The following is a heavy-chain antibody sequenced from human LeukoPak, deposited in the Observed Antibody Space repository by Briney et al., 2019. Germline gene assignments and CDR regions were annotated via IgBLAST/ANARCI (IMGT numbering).Heavy chain of an antibody. CDR3: ARDGIAAAGPQGY. D-gene: IGHD6-13*01. J-gene: IGHJ4*02. V-gene: IGHV1-69*04. CDR2: IIPILGIA. Sequence: RASVKVSCKASGGTFSSYAISWVRQAPGQGLEWMGRIIPILGIANYAQKFQGRVTITADKSTSTAYMELSSLRSEDTAVYYCARDGIAAAGPQGYWGQGTLVTVSS. CDR1: GGTFSSYA.